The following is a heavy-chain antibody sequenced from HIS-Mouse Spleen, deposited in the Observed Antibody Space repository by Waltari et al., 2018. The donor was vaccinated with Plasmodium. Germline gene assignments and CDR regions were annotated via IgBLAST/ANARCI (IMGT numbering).Heavy chain of an antibody. CDR2: IYYSGGT. Sequence: QLQLQESGPGLVKPSETLSLTCTVSGGSISSSSYYWGWIRQPPGKGLEWIGSIYYSGGTYSNPACKRRVTISVDTSKNQFSRKLSSVTAADTAVYYCARDRITGTSYCDYWGQGTLVTVSS. V-gene: IGHV4-39*07. CDR3: ARDRITGTSYCDY. J-gene: IGHJ4*02. CDR1: GGSISSSSYY. D-gene: IGHD1-7*01.